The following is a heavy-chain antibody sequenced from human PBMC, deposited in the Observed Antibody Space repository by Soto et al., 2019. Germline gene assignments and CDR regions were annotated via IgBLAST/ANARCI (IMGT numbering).Heavy chain of an antibody. Sequence: PSETLSLTCAVSGGSINTFDFSWSWIRQPPGRGLEWIGSIYQSGRTYYIPSLKSRVTMSLEKSKNQFSLKMNSVVAADTAIYYCARGMTIFGVAPGGGVDVWGQGTTVTVSS. CDR2: IYQSGRT. CDR3: ARGMTIFGVAPGGGVDV. V-gene: IGHV4-30-2*01. D-gene: IGHD3-3*01. CDR1: GGSINTFDFS. J-gene: IGHJ6*02.